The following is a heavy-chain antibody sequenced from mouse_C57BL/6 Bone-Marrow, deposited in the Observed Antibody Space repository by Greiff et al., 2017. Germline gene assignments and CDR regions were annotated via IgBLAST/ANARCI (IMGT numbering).Heavy chain of an antibody. CDR2: IEPENGDT. D-gene: IGHD1-1*01. CDR3: TTYGSSLWYFDV. CDR1: GFNIKDDY. J-gene: IGHJ1*03. V-gene: IGHV14-4*01. Sequence: VQLQQSGAELVRPGASVKLSCTASGFNIKDDYMHWVKQRPEQGLEWIGWIEPENGDTEYASEFQGKATITADTSSNTAYLQLSSLTSEDTAVYYCTTYGSSLWYFDVWGTGTTVTVSS.